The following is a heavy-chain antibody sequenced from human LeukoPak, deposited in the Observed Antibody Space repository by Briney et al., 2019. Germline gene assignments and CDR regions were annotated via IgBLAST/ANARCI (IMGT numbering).Heavy chain of an antibody. V-gene: IGHV4-59*01. CDR2: IYYSGST. J-gene: IGHJ4*02. Sequence: PSETLSLTCTVSGGSISSYYWNWIRQPPGKGLEWIGYIYYSGSTNYNPPLKSRVTISVDTSKNQFSLKLSSVTAADTAVYYCATYDFWSGHEAYWGQGTLVTVSS. CDR1: GGSISSYY. CDR3: ATYDFWSGHEAY. D-gene: IGHD3-3*01.